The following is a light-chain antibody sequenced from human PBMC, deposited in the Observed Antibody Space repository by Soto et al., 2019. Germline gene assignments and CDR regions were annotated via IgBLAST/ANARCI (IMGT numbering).Light chain of an antibody. CDR2: AAS. CDR3: NQSRSFPLN. CDR1: QDLDRW. Sequence: IQMTQSPSSLSASFGESVTITCRASQDLDRWVAWYQQKPGEAPQVLIFAASSLQSGLPSRCSGGASGTDFSLTTSSLLHDDFATYYCNQSRSFPLNLGGGTKVDIK. J-gene: IGKJ4*01. V-gene: IGKV1-12*01.